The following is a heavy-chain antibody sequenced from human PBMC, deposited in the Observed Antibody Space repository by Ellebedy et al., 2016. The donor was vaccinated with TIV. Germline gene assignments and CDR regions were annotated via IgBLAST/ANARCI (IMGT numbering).Heavy chain of an antibody. V-gene: IGHV3-7*03. D-gene: IGHD3-22*01. CDR2: IQQDGSEK. J-gene: IGHJ4*02. CDR3: AREAISDATSGYYFDY. Sequence: GESLKISCAASGFTFSNYWMSWVRQAPGKGLEWVANIQQDGSEKNYVDSVKGRFTISRDNAKNSLSLQMNSLRAEDTAVYYCAREAISDATSGYYFDYWGQGTLVTVSS. CDR1: GFTFSNYW.